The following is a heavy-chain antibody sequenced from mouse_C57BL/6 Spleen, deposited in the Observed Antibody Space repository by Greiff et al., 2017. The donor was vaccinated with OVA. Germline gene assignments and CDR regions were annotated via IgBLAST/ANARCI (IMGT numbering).Heavy chain of an antibody. D-gene: IGHD1-1*01. CDR1: GFNIKDDY. CDR2: IDPENGDT. V-gene: IGHV14-4*01. CDR3: TRGRYGSPFAY. J-gene: IGHJ3*01. Sequence: VQLQQSGAELVRPGASVKLSCTASGFNIKDDYMHWVKQRPEQGLEWIGWIDPENGDTEYASKFQGKATITVDTSSNTAYLQLSSLTSEDPAVYYCTRGRYGSPFAYWGQGTLVTVSA.